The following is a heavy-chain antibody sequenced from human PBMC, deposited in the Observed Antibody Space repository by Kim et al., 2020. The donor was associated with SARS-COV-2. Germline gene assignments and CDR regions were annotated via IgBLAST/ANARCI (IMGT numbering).Heavy chain of an antibody. J-gene: IGHJ1*01. CDR3: ARDPAGEGRGSYQTASDFQH. Sequence: SVKVSCKASGGTFSSYTISWVRQAPGQGLEWMGRIIPILGIANYAQKFQGRVTITADKSTSTAYMELSSLRSEDTAVYYCARDPAGEGRGSYQTASDFQHWGQGTLVTVSS. CDR2: IIPILGIA. D-gene: IGHD1-26*01. V-gene: IGHV1-69*04. CDR1: GGTFSSYT.